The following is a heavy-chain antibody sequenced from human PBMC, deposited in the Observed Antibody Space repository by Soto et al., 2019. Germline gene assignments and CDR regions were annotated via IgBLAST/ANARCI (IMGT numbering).Heavy chain of an antibody. CDR1: GGSISSSSYY. D-gene: IGHD3-10*01. CDR3: ARHNTITMVRGVISEWFDP. J-gene: IGHJ5*02. CDR2: IYYSGST. Sequence: SETLSLTCTVSGGSISSSSYYWGWIRQPPGKGLEWIGSIYYSGSTYYNPSLKSRVTISVDTSKNQFSLKLSSVTAANTAVYYCARHNTITMVRGVISEWFDPWGQGTLVTVSS. V-gene: IGHV4-39*01.